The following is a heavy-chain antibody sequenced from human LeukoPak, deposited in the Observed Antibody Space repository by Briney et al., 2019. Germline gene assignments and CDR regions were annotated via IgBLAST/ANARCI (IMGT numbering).Heavy chain of an antibody. CDR1: GFSFNTYE. V-gene: IGHV3-48*03. D-gene: IGHD1-26*01. CDR3: VRGIVGTGQFYFHH. CDR2: ITDRGVST. J-gene: IGHJ4*02. Sequence: PGGSLRLSCTGSGFSFNTYEMSWVRQAPGKGLEGISYITDRGVSTDYADSVKGGFTISRDNAKNSLYIQMDSLRAEDTAVYFCVRGIVGTGQFYFHHWGQGTLVTVSS.